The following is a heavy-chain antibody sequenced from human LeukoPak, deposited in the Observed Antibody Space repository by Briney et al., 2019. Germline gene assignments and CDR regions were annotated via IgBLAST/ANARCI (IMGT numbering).Heavy chain of an antibody. CDR3: ARMVRGVIHYYYYYMDV. CDR2: IYPGDSDS. Sequence: GESLKISCKGSGYSFTNYWIAWVRQMPGKGLEWMGIIYPGDSDSRYSPSFQGQVTISADKSISTAYLQWSSLRASDTAMYYCARMVRGVIHYYYYYMDVWGKGTTVTISS. V-gene: IGHV5-51*01. D-gene: IGHD3-10*01. CDR1: GYSFTNYW. J-gene: IGHJ6*03.